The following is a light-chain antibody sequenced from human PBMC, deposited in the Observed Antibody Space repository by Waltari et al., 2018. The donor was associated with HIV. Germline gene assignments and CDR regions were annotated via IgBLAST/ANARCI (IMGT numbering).Light chain of an antibody. CDR2: EVS. CDR3: SSYTSSSSYV. CDR1: SSDVVGYNS. V-gene: IGLV2-14*01. J-gene: IGLJ1*01. Sequence: QSALPQPASVSGSPGQSIPISCTGTSSDVVGYNSVSWYQQHPGKAPKLMIYEVSNRPSGVSNRFSGSKSGNTASLTISGLQAEDEADYYCSSYTSSSSYVFGTGTKVTVL.